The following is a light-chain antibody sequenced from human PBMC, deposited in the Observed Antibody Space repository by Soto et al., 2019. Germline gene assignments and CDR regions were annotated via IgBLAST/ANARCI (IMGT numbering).Light chain of an antibody. J-gene: IGKJ4*01. CDR2: DAS. V-gene: IGKV3-11*01. CDR1: ENINTY. Sequence: IVFTQSPSTLSVSPGETATLSCRASENINTYLAWYQQKPGQAPKLLIYDASSRATGIPARFSASGSGTDFTLSISSLEPEDFAVYYCQHRYNWPLTFGGGTKVDIK. CDR3: QHRYNWPLT.